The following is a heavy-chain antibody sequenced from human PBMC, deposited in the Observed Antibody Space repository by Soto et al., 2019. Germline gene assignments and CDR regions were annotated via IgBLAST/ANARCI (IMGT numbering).Heavy chain of an antibody. CDR1: GFTLSSYA. D-gene: IGHD1-26*01. V-gene: IGHV3-23*01. CDR2: ISGSGGST. J-gene: IGHJ4*02. Sequence: GGSLRLSCAASGFTLSSYAMSWVRQAPGKGLEWVSAISGSGGSTYYADSVKGRFTISRDNSKNTLYLQMNSLRAEDTAVYYCAKMPSIVGALNFDYWGQGTLVTVSS. CDR3: AKMPSIVGALNFDY.